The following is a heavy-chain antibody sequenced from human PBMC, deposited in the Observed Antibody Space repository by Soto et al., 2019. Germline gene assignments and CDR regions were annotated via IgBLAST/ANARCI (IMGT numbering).Heavy chain of an antibody. CDR3: ARLGYGGYYFYFDY. CDR1: GGSISSSSYY. CDR2: IYYSGST. D-gene: IGHD3-22*01. J-gene: IGHJ4*02. Sequence: PSETLSLTCTVSGGSISSSSYYWCWILQPPGKGLEWIGSIYYSGSTYYNPSLKSRVTISVDTSKNQFSLKLSSVTAADTAVYYCARLGYGGYYFYFDYWGQGTLVTVSS. V-gene: IGHV4-39*01.